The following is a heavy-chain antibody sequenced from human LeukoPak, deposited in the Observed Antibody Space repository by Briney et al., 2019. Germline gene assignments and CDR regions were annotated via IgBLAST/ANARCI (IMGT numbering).Heavy chain of an antibody. CDR2: IKSKTDGGTT. V-gene: IGHV3-15*01. CDR1: GFTFSNAW. J-gene: IGHJ4*02. D-gene: IGHD5-24*01. CDR3: TTDTQYVGDGHSLGIDY. Sequence: GGSLRLSCAASGFTFSNAWMSWVRQAPGKGLEWVGRIKSKTDGGTTDYAAPVKGRFTISRDDSKNTLYLQMNSLKTEDTAVYYCTTDTQYVGDGHSLGIDYWGQRTLVTVSS.